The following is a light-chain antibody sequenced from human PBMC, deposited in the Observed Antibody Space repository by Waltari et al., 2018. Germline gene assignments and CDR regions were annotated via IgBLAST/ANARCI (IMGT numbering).Light chain of an antibody. CDR2: AAS. Sequence: IQLTQSPSSLSASVGDRVPITCRASQHISSYLNWYQQKPGKAPKLLIYAASSLQSGVPSRFSGSGSGTDFTLTISSLQPEDFATYYCQQSYSTLLTFGPGTKVDIK. CDR3: QQSYSTLLT. J-gene: IGKJ3*01. V-gene: IGKV1-39*01. CDR1: QHISSY.